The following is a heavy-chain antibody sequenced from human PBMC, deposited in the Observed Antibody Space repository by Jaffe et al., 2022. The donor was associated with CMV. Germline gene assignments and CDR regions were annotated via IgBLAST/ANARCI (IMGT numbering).Heavy chain of an antibody. Sequence: EVQLVESGGGLVQPGGSLRLSCAASGFTFSSYDMHWVRQATGKGLEWVSAIGTAGDPYYPGSVKGRFTISRENAKNSLYLQMNSLRAGDTAVYYCARGVGSVPYYYYYMDVWGKGTTVTVSS. CDR3: ARGVGSVPYYYYYMDV. CDR2: IGTAGDP. J-gene: IGHJ6*03. CDR1: GFTFSSYD. V-gene: IGHV3-13*05. D-gene: IGHD2-15*01.